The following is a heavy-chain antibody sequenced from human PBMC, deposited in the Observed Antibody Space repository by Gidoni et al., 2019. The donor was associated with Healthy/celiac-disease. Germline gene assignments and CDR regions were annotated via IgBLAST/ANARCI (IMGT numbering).Heavy chain of an antibody. CDR1: GGSIRSGGYS. Sequence: QLQLQESGSGLVKPSQTLSLTCTVSGGSIRSGGYSWSWIRQPPGKGLEWIGYIYHSGSTYYNPSLKSRVTISVDRSKNQFSLKLSSVTAADTAVYYCASSGSRSSYWYFDLWGRGTLVTVSS. CDR2: IYHSGST. V-gene: IGHV4-30-2*01. J-gene: IGHJ2*01. D-gene: IGHD3-10*01. CDR3: ASSGSRSSYWYFDL.